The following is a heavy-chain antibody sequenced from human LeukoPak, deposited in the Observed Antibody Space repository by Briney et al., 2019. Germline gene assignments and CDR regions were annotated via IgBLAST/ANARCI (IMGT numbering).Heavy chain of an antibody. V-gene: IGHV4-34*01. Sequence: SETLSLTCAVYGGSFRGYQWSWPRQPPGRALEWIGEINHSGSTNYNPSLKSRVTISVDTSKNQFSLKLSSVTAADTAVYYCARGHRSQTFDYRGQGTLVTVSS. CDR3: ARGHRSQTFDY. CDR2: INHSGST. J-gene: IGHJ4*02. CDR1: GGSFRGYQ.